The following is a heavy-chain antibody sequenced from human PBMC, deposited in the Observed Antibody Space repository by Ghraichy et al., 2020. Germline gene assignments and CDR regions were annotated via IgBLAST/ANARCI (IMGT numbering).Heavy chain of an antibody. CDR3: ASSRDDQDSLGAFDV. J-gene: IGHJ3*01. CDR1: GDSVSRNF. Sequence: ESLNISCTVSGDSVSRNFWTWVRQPPGKGLEWIGYIYYSGTTSYNPSLKSRVTISLDTSKNQFSLKLTSVTAADTAVYYCASSRDDQDSLGAFDVWGQGTMVTVSS. CDR2: IYYSGTT. D-gene: IGHD5-24*01. V-gene: IGHV4-59*02.